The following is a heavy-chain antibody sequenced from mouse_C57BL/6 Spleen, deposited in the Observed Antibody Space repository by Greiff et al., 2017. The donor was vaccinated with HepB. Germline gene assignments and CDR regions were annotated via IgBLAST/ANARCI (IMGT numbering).Heavy chain of an antibody. D-gene: IGHD4-1*01. V-gene: IGHV2-9-1*01. Sequence: VKVVESGPGLVAPSQSLSITCTVSGFSLTSYAISWVRQPPGKGLEWLGVIWTGGGTNYNSALKSRLSISKDNSKSQVFLKMNSLQTDDTARYYCARTETGWEHYFDYWGQGTTLTVSS. CDR1: GFSLTSYA. CDR3: ARTETGWEHYFDY. J-gene: IGHJ2*01. CDR2: IWTGGGT.